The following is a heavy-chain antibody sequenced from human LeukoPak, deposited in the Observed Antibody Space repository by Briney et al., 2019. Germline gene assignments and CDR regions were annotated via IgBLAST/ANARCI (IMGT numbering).Heavy chain of an antibody. J-gene: IGHJ4*02. CDR3: ARLVAATTDRIDY. Sequence: ASVKVSRKASGYTFTSYDINWVRQATGQGLEWMGWMNPNSGNTGYAQKFQGRVTMTRNTSISTAYMELSSLRSEDTAVYYCARLVAATTDRIDYWGQGTLVTVSS. V-gene: IGHV1-8*01. CDR2: MNPNSGNT. CDR1: GYTFTSYD. D-gene: IGHD2-15*01.